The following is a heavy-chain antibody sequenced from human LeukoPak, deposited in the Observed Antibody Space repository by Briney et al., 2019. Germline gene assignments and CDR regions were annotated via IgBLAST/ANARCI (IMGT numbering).Heavy chain of an antibody. D-gene: IGHD5-18*01. Sequence: GGSLRLSCAASGFTFSSYTMSWVRQAPGKGLEWVSTISRSGGSTYYADSVKGRFTISRDNSKNMLYLQMNSLRAEDTAVYYCAKDQDWPTAMITNWGQGTLVTVSS. J-gene: IGHJ4*02. CDR3: AKDQDWPTAMITN. CDR1: GFTFSSYT. V-gene: IGHV3-23*01. CDR2: ISRSGGST.